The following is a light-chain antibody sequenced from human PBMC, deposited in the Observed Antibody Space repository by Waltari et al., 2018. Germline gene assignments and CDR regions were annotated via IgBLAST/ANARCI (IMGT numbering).Light chain of an antibody. CDR3: CSYVRDITWV. CDR1: SSDVGGYNL. Sequence: QSALTHPAPASGSPGQSITIPCTGTSSDVGGYNLVSWYQHHPGKAPNLRIYEGNQRPSGVSDRFAGSKSGDTASLTISGLQAEDEADYYCCSYVRDITWVFGGGTKLTVL. V-gene: IGLV2-23*01. J-gene: IGLJ3*02. CDR2: EGN.